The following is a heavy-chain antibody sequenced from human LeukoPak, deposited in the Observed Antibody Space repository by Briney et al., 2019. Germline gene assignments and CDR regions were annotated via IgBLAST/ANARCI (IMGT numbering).Heavy chain of an antibody. CDR2: IHYSGST. D-gene: IGHD3-16*01. V-gene: IGHV4-59*01. Sequence: SETLSLTCTVSGGSISSYYWSWIRQPPGKGLEWIGYIHYSGSTNYNPSLKSRVTISVDTSKNQFSLKLSSVTAADTAVYYCARQGLGEFRDAFDIWGQGTMVTVSS. CDR3: ARQGLGEFRDAFDI. CDR1: GGSISSYY. J-gene: IGHJ3*02.